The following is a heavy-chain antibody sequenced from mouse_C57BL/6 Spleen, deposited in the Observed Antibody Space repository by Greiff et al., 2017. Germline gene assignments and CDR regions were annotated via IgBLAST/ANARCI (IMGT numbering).Heavy chain of an antibody. CDR1: GYTFTSYW. D-gene: IGHD1-1*01. J-gene: IGHJ1*03. Sequence: QVQLQQPGAELVRPGSSVKLSCKASGYTFTSYWMHWVKQRPIQGLEWIGNIHPSDSETHYNQKFKDKATLTVDKSSSTSYMQLSSLTSEDSAVYYCARADYYDWYFDVWGTGTTVTVSS. V-gene: IGHV1-52*01. CDR2: IHPSDSET. CDR3: ARADYYDWYFDV.